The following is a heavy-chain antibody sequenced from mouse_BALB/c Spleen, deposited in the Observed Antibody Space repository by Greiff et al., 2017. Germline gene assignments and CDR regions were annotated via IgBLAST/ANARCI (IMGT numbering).Heavy chain of an antibody. CDR2: ISSGGGNT. D-gene: IGHD3-1*01. CDR1: GFTFSSYT. Sequence: EVHLVESGGGLVKPGGSLKLSCAASGFTFSSYTMSWVRQTPEKRLEWVATISSGGGNTYYPDSVKGRFTISRDNAKNNLYLQMSSLRSEDTALYYCARSPLSVYYAMDYWGQGTSVTVSS. J-gene: IGHJ4*01. CDR3: ARSPLSVYYAMDY. V-gene: IGHV5-9*03.